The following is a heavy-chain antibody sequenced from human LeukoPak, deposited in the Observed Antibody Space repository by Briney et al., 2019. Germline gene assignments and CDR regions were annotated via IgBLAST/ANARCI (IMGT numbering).Heavy chain of an antibody. V-gene: IGHV3-11*04. CDR2: ISNNGKSV. J-gene: IGHJ4*02. Sequence: GGSLRLSCAASGFTFSDYYMGWIRQAPGKGLEWISYISNNGKSVYYAASVKGRFTISRDNAKNTLYLQMDSLRVEDTAVYYCARFSRVEWSFWGQGTLVTVSS. CDR3: ARFSRVEWSF. CDR1: GFTFSDYY. D-gene: IGHD3-3*01.